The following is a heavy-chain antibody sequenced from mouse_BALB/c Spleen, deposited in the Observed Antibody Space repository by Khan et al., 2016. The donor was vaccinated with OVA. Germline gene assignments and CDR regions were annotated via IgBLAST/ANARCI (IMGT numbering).Heavy chain of an antibody. CDR1: GYTFTYYV. CDR2: IYPGSYNA. J-gene: IGHJ2*01. V-gene: IGHV1-77*01. CDR3: ARGDGYYVYFDY. Sequence: QVQLKQSGPELVKPGASVKMSCKASGYTFTYYVITWVKQRTGQGLEWIGEIYPGSYNAYYNERFKGKATLTADKSSNTTHMQLSSLTSEDSAVYFCARGDGYYVYFDYWGQGTTLTVSS. D-gene: IGHD2-3*01.